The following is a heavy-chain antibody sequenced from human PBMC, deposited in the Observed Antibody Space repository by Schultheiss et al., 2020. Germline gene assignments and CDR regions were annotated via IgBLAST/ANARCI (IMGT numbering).Heavy chain of an antibody. CDR3: AKDGGQHLNYHYGLDV. CDR2: ISSSSSYT. V-gene: IGHV3-21*05. J-gene: IGHJ6*02. D-gene: IGHD6-13*01. CDR1: GFTFSSYA. Sequence: GGSLRLSCAASGFTFSSYAMTWVRQAPGKGLEWVSYISSSSSYTNYADSVKGRFTISRDNANNSLYLQMDSLRADDTAVYYCAKDGGQHLNYHYGLDVWGQGTTVTVSS.